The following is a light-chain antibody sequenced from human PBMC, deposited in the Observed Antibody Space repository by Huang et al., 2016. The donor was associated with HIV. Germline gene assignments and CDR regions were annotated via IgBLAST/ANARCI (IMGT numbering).Light chain of an antibody. CDR2: GAS. V-gene: IGKV3-15*01. CDR3: QQYNNSPFT. CDR1: QSVTTN. Sequence: EVVMTQSPATLSVSPGERAAISCRASQSVTTNLAWYQQKPGQTHRLLIYGASTRATGIPARVSGSGSDTEFTLTIGSLQSEDFAVYYCQQYNNSPFTFGPGTKVDIK. J-gene: IGKJ3*01.